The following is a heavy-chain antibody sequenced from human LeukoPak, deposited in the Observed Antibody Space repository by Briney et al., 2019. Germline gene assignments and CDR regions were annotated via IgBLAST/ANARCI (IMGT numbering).Heavy chain of an antibody. CDR2: ISNDGSKK. CDR1: GFTFSGYG. CDR3: AKDRYSYAFEYSDS. J-gene: IGHJ4*02. D-gene: IGHD5-18*01. Sequence: GGSLRLSCPASGFTFSGYGMHWVRQAPGKGLDWVAVISNDGSKKYYADSVKGRFTISRDNSKNTLSLQVSSLRTEDTAVYYCAKDRYSYAFEYSDSWGQGTLVTVSS. V-gene: IGHV3-30*18.